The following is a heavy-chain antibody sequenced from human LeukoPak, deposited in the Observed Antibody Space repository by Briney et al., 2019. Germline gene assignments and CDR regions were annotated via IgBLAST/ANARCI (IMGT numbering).Heavy chain of an antibody. D-gene: IGHD3-9*01. CDR1: GGTFSSYA. V-gene: IGHV1-8*02. CDR3: ARGALLPGYSALVGDY. J-gene: IGHJ4*02. CDR2: MNPNSGNT. Sequence: GASVKVSCKASGGTFSSYAISWVRQAPGQGLEWMGWMNPNSGNTGYAQKFQGRVTMTRNTSISTAYMELSSLRSEDTAVYYCARGALLPGYSALVGDYWGQGTLVTVSS.